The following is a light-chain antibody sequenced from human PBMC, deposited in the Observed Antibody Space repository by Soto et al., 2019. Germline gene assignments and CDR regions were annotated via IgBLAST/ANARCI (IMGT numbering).Light chain of an antibody. CDR2: GAS. CDR3: QQVKTYPLT. Sequence: EIVLTQSPGTLSLSPGERATLSCRASQSVSSSYLGWYQQKPGQAPRLLMYGASSRATGIPEMLSGSGSGIEKTFSCCNPQAEDVAIYYCQQVKTYPLTFGRGTQLEIK. V-gene: IGKV3-20*01. J-gene: IGKJ4*01. CDR1: QSVSSSY.